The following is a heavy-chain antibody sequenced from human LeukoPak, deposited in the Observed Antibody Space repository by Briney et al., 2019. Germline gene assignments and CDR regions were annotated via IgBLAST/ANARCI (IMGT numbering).Heavy chain of an antibody. V-gene: IGHV1-18*04. CDR2: ISAYNGNT. J-gene: IGHJ4*02. D-gene: IGHD6-13*01. CDR3: AREGSSSFWDY. CDR1: EYSFISYD. Sequence: ASVKVSCKGSEYSFISYDINWVRQAPGQGLEWMGWISAYNGNTNYAQELQGRVTMTTDTSTSTAYMELRSLRSDDTAVYYCAREGSSSFWDYWGQGTLVTVSS.